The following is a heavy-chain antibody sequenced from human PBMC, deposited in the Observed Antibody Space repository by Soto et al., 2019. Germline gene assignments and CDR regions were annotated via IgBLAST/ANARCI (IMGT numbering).Heavy chain of an antibody. J-gene: IGHJ4*02. CDR3: ARDLITMVRGVTNYYFDY. CDR2: NIPILGIA. V-gene: IGHV1-69*04. D-gene: IGHD3-10*01. Sequence: SVKVSCKASGGTFSSYTISWARQAPGQGLEWMGRNIPILGIANYAQKFQGRVTITADKSTSTAYMELSSLRSEDTAVYYCARDLITMVRGVTNYYFDYWGQGTLVTVSS. CDR1: GGTFSSYT.